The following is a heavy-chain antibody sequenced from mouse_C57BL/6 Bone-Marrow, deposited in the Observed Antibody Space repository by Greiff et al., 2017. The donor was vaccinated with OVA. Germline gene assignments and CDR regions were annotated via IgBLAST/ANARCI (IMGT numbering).Heavy chain of an antibody. V-gene: IGHV1-42*01. CDR3: ARRGCYAWFAY. D-gene: IGHD1-1*02. Sequence: VQLQQSGPELVKPGASVKISCKASGYSFTGYYMNWVKQSPEKSLEWIGEINPSTGGTTYNQKFKAKATLTVDKSSSTAYMQLKSLTSEDSAVYYCARRGCYAWFAYWGQGTLVTVSA. CDR2: INPSTGGT. J-gene: IGHJ3*01. CDR1: GYSFTGYY.